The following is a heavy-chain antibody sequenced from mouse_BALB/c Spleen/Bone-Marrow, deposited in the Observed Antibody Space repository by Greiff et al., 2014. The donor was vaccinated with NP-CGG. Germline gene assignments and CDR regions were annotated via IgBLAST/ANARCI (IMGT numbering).Heavy chain of an antibody. D-gene: IGHD2-1*01. CDR3: ARNYPFAY. V-gene: IGHV14-3*02. CDR1: GFNIKDSY. Sequence: VQLKESGAELVKPGASVKLPCTASGFNIKDSYLHWVKQRPEQGLDWIGRIDPAKGNTNYDPKFQGKATITADTSSNTAYLQLSSLTSEDTAVYFCARNYPFAYWGQGTLVTVSA. CDR2: IDPAKGNT. J-gene: IGHJ3*01.